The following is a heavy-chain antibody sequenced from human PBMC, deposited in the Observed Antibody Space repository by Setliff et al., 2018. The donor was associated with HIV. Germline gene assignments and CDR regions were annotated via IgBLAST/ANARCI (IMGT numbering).Heavy chain of an antibody. D-gene: IGHD2-21*02. V-gene: IGHV4-39*07. CDR1: GGSISSNNYY. CDR2: IFYSETVYYGGRT. J-gene: IGHJ4*02. Sequence: SETLSLTCTVSGGSISSNNYYWGWIRQPPGKGLEWSGSIFYSETVYYGGRTYYSPSLKSRVTISVDTSKSQFSLKLSSVTAADTAVYYCARGVPLLPPHYWGQGTLVTVSS. CDR3: ARGVPLLPPHY.